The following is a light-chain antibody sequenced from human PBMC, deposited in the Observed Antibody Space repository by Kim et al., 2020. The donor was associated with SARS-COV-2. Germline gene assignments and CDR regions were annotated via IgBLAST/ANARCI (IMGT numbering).Light chain of an antibody. CDR1: QGIRNN. V-gene: IGKV1-6*01. CDR2: AAS. J-gene: IGKJ4*01. Sequence: SASVGDRVTITSRASQGIRNNLAWSQQKPGQAPKLLIYAASTLHSDVPSRFSGSGSGTDFTLAISSLQPEDFASYYCLQDDTYPLTFGGGTKLEIK. CDR3: LQDDTYPLT.